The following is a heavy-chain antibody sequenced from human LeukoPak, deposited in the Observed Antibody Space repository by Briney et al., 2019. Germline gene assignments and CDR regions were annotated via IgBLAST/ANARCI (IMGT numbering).Heavy chain of an antibody. Sequence: GGSLRLSCAASGFTFSDYYMTWIRQAPGKGLEWVSYISRSGSTIHYADSVKGRFTISRDNAKNSLYLQMNSLRAEDTAVYYCARDRRWGCGGDCYTNWFDPWGQGTLVTVSS. J-gene: IGHJ5*02. V-gene: IGHV3-11*04. CDR1: GFTFSDYY. CDR3: ARDRRWGCGGDCYTNWFDP. D-gene: IGHD2-21*02. CDR2: ISRSGSTI.